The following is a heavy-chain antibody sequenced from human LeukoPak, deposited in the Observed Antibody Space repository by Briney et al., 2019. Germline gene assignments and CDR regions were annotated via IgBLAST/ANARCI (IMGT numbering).Heavy chain of an antibody. CDR2: ISSDSNLI. Sequence: GGPLRLFCAASGFTYSIYSMNWVPQAPGKGLEGVSYISSDSNLIYYAVSVKGRFTISRDNAMNSLYLQMNSLRDEDTAVYYCAGLLGFCSGSSCYSRPYWGQGTLVTVS. D-gene: IGHD2-15*01. CDR3: AGLLGFCSGSSCYSRPY. V-gene: IGHV3-48*02. J-gene: IGHJ4*02. CDR1: GFTYSIYS.